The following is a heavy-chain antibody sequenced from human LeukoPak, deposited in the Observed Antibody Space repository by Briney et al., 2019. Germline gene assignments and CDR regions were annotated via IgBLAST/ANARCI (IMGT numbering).Heavy chain of an antibody. CDR1: GYSFTNYW. CDR3: ARRVVVASTSLGDFDY. CDR2: TYPGDSDT. J-gene: IGHJ4*02. V-gene: IGHV5-51*01. Sequence: GESLKISCKGSGYSFTNYWIGWVRQMPGKGLEWMGITYPGDSDTRYSPSFQGQVTISADKSITTAYLQWSSLKASDTAMLFCARRVVVASTSLGDFDYWGQGTLVTVSS. D-gene: IGHD2-15*01.